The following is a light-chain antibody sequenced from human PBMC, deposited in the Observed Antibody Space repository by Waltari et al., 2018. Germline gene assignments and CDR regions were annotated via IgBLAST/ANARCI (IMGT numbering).Light chain of an antibody. CDR2: RSS. Sequence: DIQMTQSPSSLSASVGDRVTITCRASQGISNWLAWYQQKPGKAPKLLIYRSSNLEKGGPSRFSGSGSGTDFTLTISSLQPEDIATYYCQQHDNSPWTFGQGTKVEIK. CDR3: QQHDNSPWT. J-gene: IGKJ1*01. CDR1: QGISNW. V-gene: IGKV1-33*01.